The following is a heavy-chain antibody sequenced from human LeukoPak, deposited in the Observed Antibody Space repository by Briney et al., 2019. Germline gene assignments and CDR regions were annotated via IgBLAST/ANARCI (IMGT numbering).Heavy chain of an antibody. CDR3: ARSPSGYSGYDWMFDY. V-gene: IGHV4-30-4*01. CDR2: IYYSGST. D-gene: IGHD5-12*01. J-gene: IGHJ4*02. CDR1: GGSISSGDYY. Sequence: SQTLSLTCTVSGGSISSGDYYWSWIRQPPGKGLEWIGYIYYSGSTYYNPSLKSRVTISVDTSKNQFSLKLSSVTAADTAVYYCARSPSGYSGYDWMFDYWGQGTLVTVSS.